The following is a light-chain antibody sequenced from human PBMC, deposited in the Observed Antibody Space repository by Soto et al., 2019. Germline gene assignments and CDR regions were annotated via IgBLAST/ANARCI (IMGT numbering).Light chain of an antibody. CDR1: SSDVGGYNY. CDR3: SSYTSCSTVV. J-gene: IGLJ2*01. V-gene: IGLV2-14*01. Sequence: QSALTQPASVSGSRGQSITNSCTGTSSDVGGYNYVSWYQQHPGKAPKLMIYDVSNRPSGVSNRFSGSKSGNTASLTISGLQAEDEADYYCSSYTSCSTVVFGGGTKLTVL. CDR2: DVS.